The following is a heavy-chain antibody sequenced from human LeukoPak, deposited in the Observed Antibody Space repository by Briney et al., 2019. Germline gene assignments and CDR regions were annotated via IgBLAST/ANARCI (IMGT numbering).Heavy chain of an antibody. V-gene: IGHV3-53*01. J-gene: IGHJ3*02. CDR3: VRKNREFNDAFDI. Sequence: PGGSLRLSCTASGFTVSNNYMSWVRQAPGKGLEWVSISYSDTNTNYADSVKGRFTISRDTSQNTLSLQMNSLRAEDTAVYYCVRKNREFNDAFDIWGQGTVVTVSS. CDR2: SYSDTNT. CDR1: GFTVSNNY. D-gene: IGHD1-14*01.